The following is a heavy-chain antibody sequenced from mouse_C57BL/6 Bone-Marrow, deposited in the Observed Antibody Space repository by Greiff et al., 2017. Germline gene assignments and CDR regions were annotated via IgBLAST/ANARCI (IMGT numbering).Heavy chain of an antibody. V-gene: IGHV1-55*01. CDR2: IYPGSGST. J-gene: IGHJ4*01. D-gene: IGHD6-5*01. CDR3: ARRGLLTPYYAMDY. CDR1: GYTFTSYW. Sequence: QVQLQQPGAELVKPGASVKMSCKASGYTFTSYWITWVKQRPGQGLEWIGDIYPGSGSTNYNEKFKSKATLTVDTPSSTAYMQLSSLTSEDSAVYYCARRGLLTPYYAMDYWGQGTSVTVSS.